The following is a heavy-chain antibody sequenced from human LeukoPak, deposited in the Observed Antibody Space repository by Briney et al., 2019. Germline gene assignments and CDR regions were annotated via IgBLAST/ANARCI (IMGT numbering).Heavy chain of an antibody. J-gene: IGHJ3*01. CDR1: GFSLEDYA. CDR3: IKDMGFDLLKDAFHV. CDR2: ISWDSGSQ. Sequence: GGSLRLSCVGSGFSLEDYAMHWVRQVPGKGLEWVSSISWDSGSQAYTDSVKGRFTISRDNDKNSLYLQKNRLRLEDTAFYYCIKDMGFDLLKDAFHVWGQGPLVTVSS. D-gene: IGHD3-9*01. V-gene: IGHV3-9*01.